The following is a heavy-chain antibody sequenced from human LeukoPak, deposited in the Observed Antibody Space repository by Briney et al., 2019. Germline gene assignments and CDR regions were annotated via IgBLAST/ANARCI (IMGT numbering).Heavy chain of an antibody. CDR3: ARCRGYSYGYLDY. CDR2: IYSGGST. V-gene: IGHV3-66*01. CDR1: GFTVSSNY. D-gene: IGHD5-18*01. Sequence: QTGGSLRLSCAASGFTVSSNYMSWVRQAPGKGLEWVSVIYSGGSTYYADSVKGRFTTSRDNSKNTLYLQMNSLRAEDTAVYYCARCRGYSYGYLDYWGQGTLVTVSS. J-gene: IGHJ4*02.